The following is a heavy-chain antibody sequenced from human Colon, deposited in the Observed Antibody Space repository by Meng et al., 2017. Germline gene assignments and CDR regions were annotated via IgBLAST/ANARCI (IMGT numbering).Heavy chain of an antibody. CDR3: ARKPPETYYLDY. J-gene: IGHJ4*02. CDR1: GYTLTSYY. CDR2: IRPSSGDT. V-gene: IGHV1-46*01. D-gene: IGHD1-14*01. Sequence: ASVKVSCKASGYTLTSYYIHWVRQAPGQGLEYMGIIRPSSGDTRYAQKFQGRVTMTRDTYTSTVYMELSSLRSEDTAVYYCARKPPETYYLDYWGQGTLVTVSS.